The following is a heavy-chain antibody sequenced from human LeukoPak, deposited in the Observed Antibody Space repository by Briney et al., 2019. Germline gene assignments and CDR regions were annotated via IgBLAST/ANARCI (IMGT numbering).Heavy chain of an antibody. J-gene: IGHJ4*01. V-gene: IGHV4-4*07. D-gene: IGHD2-15*01. CDR3: ARGAPDSGGNYYFDY. Sequence: SETLSLTCTVSGGSSSSYYWTWIRQAAGKGLEWIGRIHTSGSTKYNPSLNSRVTMSLDTSNNQFSLKLSSVTAADTAVYYCARGAPDSGGNYYFDYWGHGTQVTVSS. CDR2: IHTSGST. CDR1: GGSSSSYY.